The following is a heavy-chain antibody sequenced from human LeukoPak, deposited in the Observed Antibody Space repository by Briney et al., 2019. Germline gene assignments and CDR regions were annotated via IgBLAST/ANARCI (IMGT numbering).Heavy chain of an antibody. D-gene: IGHD4-23*01. CDR1: GGSISSRSDY. V-gene: IGHV4-39*01. J-gene: IGHJ6*03. CDR3: SRAHDYGGLYFYYYMDV. CDR2: LDSSGSP. Sequence: SETLSLTCTVSGGSISSRSDYWGWIRQTPGKGLEWIGYLDSSGSPYYNPSLQSRVTISVGPSKNQFSLYLRSVTAADTAIYFCSRAHDYGGLYFYYYMDVWGKGTTVTVSS.